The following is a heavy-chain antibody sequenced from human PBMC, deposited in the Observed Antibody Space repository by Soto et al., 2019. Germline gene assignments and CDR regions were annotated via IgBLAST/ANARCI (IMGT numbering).Heavy chain of an antibody. CDR3: ARVISSRDEYLDY. J-gene: IGHJ4*02. Sequence: SVTQSRSSAVARGSIGFSTWLNWVRLPPGKGLEWIGEISHTGTTNYNPSLKSRVTMSVDKPKNQFSLNLTSVTAADTAVYYCARVISSRDEYLDYWCQGTVVTVSS. CDR2: ISHTGTT. V-gene: IGHV4-4*02. CDR1: RGSIGFSTW. D-gene: IGHD2-2*01.